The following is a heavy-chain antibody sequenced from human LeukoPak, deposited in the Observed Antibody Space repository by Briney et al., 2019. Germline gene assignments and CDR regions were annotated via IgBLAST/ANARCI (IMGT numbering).Heavy chain of an antibody. J-gene: IGHJ5*02. Sequence: SGPTLVKPTQTLTLTCTFSGFSLSTGAVGVGWFCQPPGKALEWLALIYWDDDKRYSPSLRSRLTITKDTSKNQVILTMTNMDPVDTATYYCAHRRDWFDPWGQGTLVTVSS. V-gene: IGHV2-5*02. CDR3: AHRRDWFDP. CDR2: IYWDDDK. CDR1: GFSLSTGAVG.